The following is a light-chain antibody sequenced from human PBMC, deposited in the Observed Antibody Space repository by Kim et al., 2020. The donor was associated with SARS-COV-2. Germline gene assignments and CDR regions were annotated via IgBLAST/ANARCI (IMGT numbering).Light chain of an antibody. CDR2: EDN. J-gene: IGLJ3*02. V-gene: IGLV3-10*01. CDR3: YSADINTQRV. CDR1: ALPKKY. Sequence: SYELTQPPSESVSPGQTATITCSGDALPKKYAYWYQQKSGQAPVLVIYEDNKRPSGIPERFSGSSSGTVATLTISGAQVEDEADYYCYSADINTQRVFGGGTQLTVL.